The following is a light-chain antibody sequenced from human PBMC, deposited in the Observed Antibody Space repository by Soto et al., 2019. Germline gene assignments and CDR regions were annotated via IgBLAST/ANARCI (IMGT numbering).Light chain of an antibody. CDR1: QDISSW. Sequence: DIQMTQSPSSLSASVGDRVTITCRASQDISSWLAWYQQTPGKAPRLLIYSTSNLQRGVPSRFSGTGSGTDFTLTISGLQPEDFGTYYCQQTKTPGTFGQGNKVDI. J-gene: IGKJ1*01. CDR2: STS. V-gene: IGKV1-12*01. CDR3: QQTKTPGT.